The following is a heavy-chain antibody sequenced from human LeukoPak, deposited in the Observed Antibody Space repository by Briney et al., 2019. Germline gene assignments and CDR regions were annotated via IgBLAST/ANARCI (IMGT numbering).Heavy chain of an antibody. Sequence: SSETLTLPCTVSGGSISSNYWSWIRQPPGEGLEWIGYIYYSGSTNYNPSLKSRVTISVDTSKNQFSLKLSSVTAADTAVYYCARDQARVAKAIPSAFDIWCQGTMVTVSS. CDR1: GGSISSNY. J-gene: IGHJ3*02. CDR3: ARDQARVAKAIPSAFDI. CDR2: IYYSGST. D-gene: IGHD5-18*01. V-gene: IGHV4-59*01.